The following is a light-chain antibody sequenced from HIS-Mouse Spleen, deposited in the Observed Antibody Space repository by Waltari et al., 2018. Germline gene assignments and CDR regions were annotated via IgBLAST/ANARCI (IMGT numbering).Light chain of an antibody. CDR3: SSYTSSSTLVV. J-gene: IGLJ2*01. V-gene: IGLV2-14*03. Sequence: QSALTQPASVSGSPGQSLTISCTGHSTDVGGYNSVPWYQQHPGKAPNLMIYDVSNRPSGFSNRFSGSKSGNTASLTISGLQAEDEADYYCSSYTSSSTLVVFGGGTKLTVL. CDR2: DVS. CDR1: STDVGGYNS.